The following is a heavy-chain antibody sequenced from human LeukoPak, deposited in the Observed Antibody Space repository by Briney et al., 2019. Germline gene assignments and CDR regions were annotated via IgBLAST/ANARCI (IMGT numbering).Heavy chain of an antibody. CDR3: ARERDGAFDY. CDR1: GGSFSGYY. Sequence: SETLSLTCAVYGGSFSGYYWSWIRQPPGKGLEWIGEINHSGSTNYNPSLQSRVTISVDTSKNQFSMKLSSVAAADTAVYYCARERDGAFDYWGQGTLVTVSS. V-gene: IGHV4-34*01. J-gene: IGHJ4*02. D-gene: IGHD5-24*01. CDR2: INHSGST.